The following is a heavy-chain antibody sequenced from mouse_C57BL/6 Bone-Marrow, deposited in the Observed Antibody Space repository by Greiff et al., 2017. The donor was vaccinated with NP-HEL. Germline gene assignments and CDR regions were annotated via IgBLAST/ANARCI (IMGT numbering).Heavy chain of an antibody. CDR2: ISDGGSYT. J-gene: IGHJ4*01. V-gene: IGHV5-4*03. CDR1: GFTFSSYA. Sequence: EVKLVESGGGLVKPGGSLKLSCAASGFTFSSYAMSWVRQTPEKRLEWVATISDGGSYTYYPDNVKGRFTISRDNAKNNLYLQMSHLKSEDTAMYYCARGLWLRYYAMDYWGQGTSVTVSS. D-gene: IGHD2-2*01. CDR3: ARGLWLRYYAMDY.